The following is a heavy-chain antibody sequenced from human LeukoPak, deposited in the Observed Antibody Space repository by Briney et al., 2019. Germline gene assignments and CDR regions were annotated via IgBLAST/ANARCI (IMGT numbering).Heavy chain of an antibody. CDR3: ARDGTRIVGAPLFDI. J-gene: IGHJ3*02. Sequence: SETLSLTCTVSGGSISSGSYYWSWIRQPAGKGLEWIGRIYTSGSTNYNPSLKSRVTISVDTSKNQFSLKLSSVTAADTAVYYCARDGTRIVGAPLFDIWGQGTMVTVSS. V-gene: IGHV4-61*02. CDR2: IYTSGST. D-gene: IGHD1-26*01. CDR1: GGSISSGSYY.